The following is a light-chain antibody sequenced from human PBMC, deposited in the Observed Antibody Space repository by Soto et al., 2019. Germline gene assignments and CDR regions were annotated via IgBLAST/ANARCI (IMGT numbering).Light chain of an antibody. CDR2: EVS. Sequence: QSALAQPASVSWSPGQSITISCTGTSSDVGTYNYVSWHQHHPGKAPKLMISEVSNRPSGISNRFSGSKSGNTAYLTISGLQPEDEADYYCSSSAITSTPIYVFGTGTKVTVL. CDR1: SSDVGTYNY. CDR3: SSSAITSTPIYV. J-gene: IGLJ1*01. V-gene: IGLV2-14*01.